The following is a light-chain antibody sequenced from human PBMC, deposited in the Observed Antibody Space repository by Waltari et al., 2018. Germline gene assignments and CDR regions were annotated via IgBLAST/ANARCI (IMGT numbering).Light chain of an antibody. J-gene: IGKJ4*01. CDR1: HACSTN. Sequence: ETVMTQSPATLSVSPGESVTLSCGASHACSTNVAWYQHRPGQAPRLLIYDRSTRATDIPARFSGGGSGSDFTLTISNLQSEDFAEYYCQQYNQWPLTFGGGTKVEIK. CDR2: DRS. V-gene: IGKV3-15*01. CDR3: QQYNQWPLT.